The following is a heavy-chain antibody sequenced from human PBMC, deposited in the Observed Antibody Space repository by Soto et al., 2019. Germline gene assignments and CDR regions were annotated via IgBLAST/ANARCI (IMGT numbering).Heavy chain of an antibody. CDR2: ISYSGST. CDR3: ARHYPGAFDV. V-gene: IGHV4-39*01. CDR1: GGSIITFSYY. J-gene: IGHJ3*01. Sequence: QLQVQESGPGLVKPSETLSLTCTVSGGSIITFSYYWGWIRQPPGKGLEWIGSISYSGSTFYNPSLKSRVTMSVDASKHQFSLKLSSVTAADTAVFYCARHYPGAFDVWGQGTVVTVSS.